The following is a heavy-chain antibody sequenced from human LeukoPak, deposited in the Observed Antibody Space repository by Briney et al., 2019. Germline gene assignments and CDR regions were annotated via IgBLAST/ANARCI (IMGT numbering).Heavy chain of an antibody. J-gene: IGHJ4*02. Sequence: SETLSLTCTVSGGSISNYYWTWIRQPAGKGLEWIGRIYTSGSTNYNPSLTSRVTMSVDTSKNQFSLKLSSVTAADTAVYYCARSGYYYDSSAYYSDYWGQGTLVTVSS. CDR1: GGSISNYY. CDR2: IYTSGST. CDR3: ARSGYYYDSSAYYSDY. V-gene: IGHV4-4*07. D-gene: IGHD3-22*01.